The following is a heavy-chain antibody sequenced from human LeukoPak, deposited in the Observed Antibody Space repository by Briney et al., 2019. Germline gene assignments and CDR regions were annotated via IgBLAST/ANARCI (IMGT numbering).Heavy chain of an antibody. CDR1: GGSISSGGYY. Sequence: SETLSLTCTVSGGSISSGGYYWSWIRQHPGKGLERIGYIYYSGSTYYNPSLKSRVTISVDTSKNQFSLKLSSVTAADTAVYYCASVPVATIKGFRSWFDPWGQGTLVTVSS. CDR3: ASVPVATIKGFRSWFDP. D-gene: IGHD5-12*01. J-gene: IGHJ5*02. V-gene: IGHV4-31*03. CDR2: IYYSGST.